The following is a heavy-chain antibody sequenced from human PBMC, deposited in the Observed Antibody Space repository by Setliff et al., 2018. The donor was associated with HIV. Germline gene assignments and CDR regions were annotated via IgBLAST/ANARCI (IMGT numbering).Heavy chain of an antibody. D-gene: IGHD3-22*01. Sequence: GGSLRLSCAGSRLTFSSDDMNWVRQAPGKGLEWVSYISSSGTTIYYADSVKGRFTISRDNAKNSLYLQMNSLRAEDTAVYYCARPNYYDSSGSFDYWGQGTLVTVSS. CDR2: ISSSGTTI. J-gene: IGHJ4*02. CDR1: RLTFSSDD. V-gene: IGHV3-48*03. CDR3: ARPNYYDSSGSFDY.